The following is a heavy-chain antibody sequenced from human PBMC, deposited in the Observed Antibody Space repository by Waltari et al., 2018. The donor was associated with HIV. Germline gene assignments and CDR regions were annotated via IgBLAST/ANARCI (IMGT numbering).Heavy chain of an antibody. D-gene: IGHD4-17*01. Sequence: EVQLVESGGGVVQPGGSLRLSCRASGFNFATYWLTWVRQAPGRGLEWVANIRLNGRETHYLASGEGRFTISRDNADDSVFLYMSDLRVDDMAIYFCARDSYGGDYWGRGTQVTVSS. CDR1: GFNFATYW. CDR3: ARDSYGGDY. V-gene: IGHV3-7*03. J-gene: IGHJ4*02. CDR2: IRLNGRET.